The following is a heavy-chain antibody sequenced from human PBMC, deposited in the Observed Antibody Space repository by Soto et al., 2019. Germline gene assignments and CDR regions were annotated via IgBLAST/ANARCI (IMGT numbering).Heavy chain of an antibody. CDR2: IIPIFGTA. CDR1: GGTFSSYA. V-gene: IGHV1-69*13. D-gene: IGHD2-2*01. Sequence: SVKVSCKASGGTFSSYAISWVRQAPGQGLEWMGGIIPIFGTANYAQKFQGRVTITADESTSTAYTELSSLRSEDTAVYYCARGGVVPAARPIYYYGMDVWGQGTTVTVSS. J-gene: IGHJ6*02. CDR3: ARGGVVPAARPIYYYGMDV.